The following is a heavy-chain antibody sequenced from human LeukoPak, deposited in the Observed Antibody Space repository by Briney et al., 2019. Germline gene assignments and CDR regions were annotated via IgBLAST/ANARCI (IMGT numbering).Heavy chain of an antibody. V-gene: IGHV3-64*01. Sequence: GGSLRLSCAASGFTFRNYFMHWVRQAPGKGLEYVSGTSNNGGTTYYANSVKGSFTISRDNSKNTLYLQMSSLRAEDTAVYYCVPSPHTKHLYYWGQGTLVTVSS. CDR2: TSNNGGTT. J-gene: IGHJ4*02. CDR1: GFTFRNYF. CDR3: VPSPHTKHLYY. D-gene: IGHD2-8*01.